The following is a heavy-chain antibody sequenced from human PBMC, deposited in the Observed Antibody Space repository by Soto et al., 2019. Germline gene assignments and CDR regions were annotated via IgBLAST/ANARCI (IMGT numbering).Heavy chain of an antibody. CDR1: ELTIIDHA. CDR3: AKDRSCSGGSCYSEVAFDI. Sequence: GRLIRLRYAASELTIIDHAILCVIQTTGKGLEWVSAISGSGGSTYYADSVKGRFTISRDNSKNTLYLQMNSLRAEDTAVYYCAKDRSCSGGSCYSEVAFDIWGQGTMVTVSS. CDR2: ISGSGGST. V-gene: IGHV3-23*01. J-gene: IGHJ3*02. D-gene: IGHD2-15*01.